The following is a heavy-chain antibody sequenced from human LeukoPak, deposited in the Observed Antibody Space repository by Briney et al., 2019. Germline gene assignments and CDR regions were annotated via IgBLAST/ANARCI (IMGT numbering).Heavy chain of an antibody. D-gene: IGHD3-22*01. CDR1: GYTFTGYY. V-gene: IGHV1-69*05. J-gene: IGHJ4*02. CDR3: ARDMAYYDSSGYYYYFDY. CDR2: IIPIFGTA. Sequence: SVKVSCKASGYTFTGYYMHWVRQAPGQGLEWMGGIIPIFGTANYAQKFQGRVTITTDESTSTAYMELSSLRSEDTAVYYCARDMAYYDSSGYYYYFDYWGQGTLVTVSS.